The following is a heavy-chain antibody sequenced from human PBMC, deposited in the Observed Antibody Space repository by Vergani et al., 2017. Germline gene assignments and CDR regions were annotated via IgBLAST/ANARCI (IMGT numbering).Heavy chain of an antibody. Sequence: QMQLQESGPGLVKASETLALTCTVSGDSIISRSYYWGWIRQPPGKGLEWIGSIYKSGNGDSSSSLKSRVTISADTSKNQFSLRLTSVTAADTAVYYCAXDNKQLRPRAFDLWGQGTMVTVSS. CDR3: AXDNKQLRPRAFDL. CDR2: IYKSGNG. CDR1: GDSIISRSYY. V-gene: IGHV4-39*01. D-gene: IGHD4-23*01. J-gene: IGHJ3*01.